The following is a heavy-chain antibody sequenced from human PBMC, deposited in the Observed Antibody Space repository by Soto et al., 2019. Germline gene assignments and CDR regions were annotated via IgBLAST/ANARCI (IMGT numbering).Heavy chain of an antibody. CDR1: GFTFSSYW. CDR3: ARDPTSSSIAARSGGRSNYGMDV. Sequence: GGSLRLSCAASGFTFSSYWMHWVRQAPGKGLVWVSRINSDGSSTSYADSVKGRFTISRDNAKNTLYLQMNSLRAEDTAVYYCARDPTSSSIAARSGGRSNYGMDVWGQGTTVTVSS. V-gene: IGHV3-74*01. CDR2: INSDGSST. D-gene: IGHD6-6*01. J-gene: IGHJ6*02.